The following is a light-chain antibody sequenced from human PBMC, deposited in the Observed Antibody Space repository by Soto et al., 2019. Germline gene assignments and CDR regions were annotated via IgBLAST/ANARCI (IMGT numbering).Light chain of an antibody. CDR3: QQYKDWPWT. V-gene: IGKV3-15*01. J-gene: IGKJ1*01. Sequence: EIVMTQSPATLSVSPGDRATLSCRASQSVSGNVAWYQQRPGQAPRLLFYDASTRATGLPARFSGSASGTEFTLTIIGLQSEDFAIYYCQQYKDWPWTFGQGTKVDIK. CDR1: QSVSGN. CDR2: DAS.